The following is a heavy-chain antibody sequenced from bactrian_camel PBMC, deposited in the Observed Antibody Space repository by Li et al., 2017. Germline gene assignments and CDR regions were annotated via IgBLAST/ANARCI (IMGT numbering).Heavy chain of an antibody. CDR3: ATVSVPWGTGPTGSSCHTYLQVDSDA. V-gene: IGHV3S54*01. CDR2: IYTGDGSA. Sequence: VQLVESGGGSGGSVQSGGSLRLSCKVSGNKFSRYAMAWFRQVPEKEREGVATIYTGDGSAWYADFVKGRFTISHDNAQHTIYLQMNSLQPDDTAIYSCATVSVPWGTGPTGSSCHTYLQVDSDAWSQGTQVTVS. J-gene: IGHJ6*01. CDR1: GNKFSRYA. D-gene: IGHD5*01.